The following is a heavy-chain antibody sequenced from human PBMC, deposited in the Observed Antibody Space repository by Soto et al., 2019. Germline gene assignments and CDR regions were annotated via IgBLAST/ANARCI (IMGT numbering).Heavy chain of an antibody. CDR1: GGTFSSYA. J-gene: IGHJ3*02. Sequence: SVKVSCKASGGTFSSYAISRVRQAPGQGLEWMGGIIPIFGTANYAQKFQGRVTITADESTSTAYMELSSLRSEDTAVYYCARAPTARDAFDIWGQGTMVTVSS. V-gene: IGHV1-69*13. CDR3: ARAPTARDAFDI. CDR2: IIPIFGTA. D-gene: IGHD4-17*01.